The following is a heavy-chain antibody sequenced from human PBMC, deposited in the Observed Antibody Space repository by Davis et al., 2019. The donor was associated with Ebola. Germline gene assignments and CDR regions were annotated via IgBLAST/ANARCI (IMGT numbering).Heavy chain of an antibody. D-gene: IGHD3-22*01. CDR2: IQQDGSGH. J-gene: IGHJ4*02. V-gene: IGHV3-7*01. CDR1: GFSFSSYW. CDR3: ARHWLYSFDY. Sequence: PGGSLRLSCVASGFSFSSYWMSWVRQAPGKGLEWVADIQQDGSGHFNVGSVNGRFIISRDNAKNSLYLQMNNLRAEDTAVYFCARHWLYSFDYWGRGTLVTVSS.